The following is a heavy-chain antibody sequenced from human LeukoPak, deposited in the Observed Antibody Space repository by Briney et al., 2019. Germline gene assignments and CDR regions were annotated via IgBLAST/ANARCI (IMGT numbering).Heavy chain of an antibody. J-gene: IGHJ6*03. CDR2: ISAYNGNT. D-gene: IGHD3-3*01. CDR3: ARLLEWPHYYMDV. CDR1: GYTFTSYG. Sequence: GASVKVSCKASGYTFTSYGISWVRQAPGQGLEWMGWISAYNGNTNYAQKLQGRVTMTTDTSTSTAYVELRSLRSDDTAVYYCARLLEWPHYYMDVWGKGTTVTVSS. V-gene: IGHV1-18*01.